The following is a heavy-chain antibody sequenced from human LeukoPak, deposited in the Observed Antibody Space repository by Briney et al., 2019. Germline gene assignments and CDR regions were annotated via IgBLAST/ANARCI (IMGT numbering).Heavy chain of an antibody. J-gene: IGHJ4*02. V-gene: IGHV4-39*01. CDR3: ASLTYYYDSSGYPDFDY. CDR2: IYYSGST. D-gene: IGHD3-22*01. CDR1: GGSISSGGYY. Sequence: SQTLSLTCTVSGGSISSGGYYWSWIRQHPGKGLEWIGSIYYSGSTYYNPSLKSRVTISVDTSKNQFSLKLSSVTAADTAAYYCASLTYYYDSSGYPDFDYWGQGTLVTVSS.